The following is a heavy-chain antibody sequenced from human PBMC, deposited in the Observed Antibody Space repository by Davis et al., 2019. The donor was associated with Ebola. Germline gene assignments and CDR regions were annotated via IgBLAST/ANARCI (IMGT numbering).Heavy chain of an antibody. CDR3: ARGRLVPHFHYYYFLDV. D-gene: IGHD3-10*01. V-gene: IGHV4-34*01. CDR2: INHSGST. Sequence: SETLSLTCAVYGGSFSGYYWSWIRQPPGKGLEWIGEINHSGSTNYNPSLKSRVTISVDTSKNQFSLKLSSVTAADTAVYYCARGRLVPHFHYYYFLDVWSKGTTVTVSS. J-gene: IGHJ6*03. CDR1: GGSFSGYY.